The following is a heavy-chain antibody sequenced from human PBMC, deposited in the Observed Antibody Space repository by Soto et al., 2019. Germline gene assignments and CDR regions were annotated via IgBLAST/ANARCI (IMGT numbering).Heavy chain of an antibody. V-gene: IGHV1-18*04. Sequence: ASVKVSCKGSGYTFTSYCTSWVLQAPGQGLEWMGWISAYNGNTNYAQKLQGRVTMTTDTSTGTAYMELRSLRSDDTAVYYCARFQGAYCGGDCLIDYWGQGTLVTVSS. CDR1: GYTFTSYC. J-gene: IGHJ4*02. CDR2: ISAYNGNT. D-gene: IGHD2-21*02. CDR3: ARFQGAYCGGDCLIDY.